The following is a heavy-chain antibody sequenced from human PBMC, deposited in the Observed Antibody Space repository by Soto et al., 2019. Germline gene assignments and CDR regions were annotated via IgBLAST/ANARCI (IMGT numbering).Heavy chain of an antibody. Sequence: EVQLVESXGGLVQPGGSLRLSCAASGFTFSSYEMNWVRQAPGKXLXXXXYMSSSGSTIYYADSVKGRFTISRDNAKNSLYLQMNSLRAEDTAVYYCARDLRIFGVVTDPMGADYWGQGTLVTVSS. J-gene: IGHJ4*02. CDR1: GFTFSSYE. D-gene: IGHD3-3*01. V-gene: IGHV3-48*03. CDR2: MSSSGSTI. CDR3: ARDLRIFGVVTDPMGADY.